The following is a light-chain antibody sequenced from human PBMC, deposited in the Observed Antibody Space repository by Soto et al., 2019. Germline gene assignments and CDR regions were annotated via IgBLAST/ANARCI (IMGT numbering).Light chain of an antibody. CDR3: QQYNNWPPWT. CDR1: QSVSNN. Sequence: ILMTQSPATLSVSPGERATLSCRASQSVSNNLAWYQQKPGQAPRLLIYDASTRATGIPARFSGSVSGTEFTLTISGRQAEDFAVYYCQQYNNWPPWTFGQGTKVEIK. V-gene: IGKV3-15*01. J-gene: IGKJ1*01. CDR2: DAS.